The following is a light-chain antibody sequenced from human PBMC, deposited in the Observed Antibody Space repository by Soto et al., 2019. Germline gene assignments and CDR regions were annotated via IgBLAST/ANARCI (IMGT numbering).Light chain of an antibody. V-gene: IGLV2-14*01. CDR1: SSDVGAYNY. CDR2: DVS. CDR3: SSYTTSNTHV. J-gene: IGLJ1*01. Sequence: QSVLTQPASLSGSPGQSITISCTGTSSDVGAYNYVSWHQQHPGKAPKLLIYDVSSRPSGVSHRFSASKSGNTASLTISGLQAEDEADYYCSSYTTSNTHVFGTGTKVTVL.